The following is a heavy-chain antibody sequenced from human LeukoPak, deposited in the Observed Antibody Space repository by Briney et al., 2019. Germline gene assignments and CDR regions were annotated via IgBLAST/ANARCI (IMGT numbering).Heavy chain of an antibody. Sequence: LAGGSLRLSCAASGFTFSSYGMHWVRQAPGKGLEGVAVISYDGSNKYYADSVKGRFTISRDNSKNTLYLQMNSLRAEDTAVYYCAKDLLWFGQLLPNWWINYYYYGMDVWGQGTTVTVSS. J-gene: IGHJ6*02. V-gene: IGHV3-30*18. CDR2: ISYDGSNK. D-gene: IGHD3-10*01. CDR1: GFTFSSYG. CDR3: AKDLLWFGQLLPNWWINYYYYGMDV.